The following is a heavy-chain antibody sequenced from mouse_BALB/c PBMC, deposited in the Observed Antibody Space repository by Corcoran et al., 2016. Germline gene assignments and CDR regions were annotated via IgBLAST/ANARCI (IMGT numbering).Heavy chain of an antibody. Sequence: QVQLQQSGAELVRPGASVTLSCKASGYTFTDYEMHWVKQTPVHGLEWIGAIDPETGGTAYNQKFKGKATLTADKSSSTAYMELRSLTSEDSAVYYCTSGDSSGYDGYYAMDYWGQGTSVTVSS. V-gene: IGHV1-15*01. J-gene: IGHJ4*01. CDR1: GYTFTDYE. CDR2: IDPETGGT. CDR3: TSGDSSGYDGYYAMDY. D-gene: IGHD3-2*01.